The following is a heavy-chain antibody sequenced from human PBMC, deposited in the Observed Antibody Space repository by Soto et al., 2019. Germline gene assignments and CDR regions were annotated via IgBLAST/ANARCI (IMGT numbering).Heavy chain of an antibody. CDR2: IYYSGST. CDR3: ARFGYVWGSYRYTDYYYGMDV. V-gene: IGHV4-59*01. D-gene: IGHD3-16*02. Sequence: RSLTCTVSGGSISSYYWSWIRQPPGKGLEWIGYIYYSGSTNYNPSLKSRVTISVDTSKNQFSLKLSSVTAADTAVYYCARFGYVWGSYRYTDYYYGMDVWGQGTTVTVSS. CDR1: GGSISSYY. J-gene: IGHJ6*02.